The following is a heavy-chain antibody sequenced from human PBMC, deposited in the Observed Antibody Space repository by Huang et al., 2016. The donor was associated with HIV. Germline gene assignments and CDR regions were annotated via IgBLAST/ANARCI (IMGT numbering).Heavy chain of an antibody. CDR3: ARVRCSGGYCYGWFDT. D-gene: IGHD2-15*01. CDR1: GASVSSSSSA. Sequence: QVQLQQSGPGLVRPSQTLSLTCAISGASVSSSSSAWNWIRQSPSRGLGWLGRTYVRAKCNNDLEPSVRTRMTINPDTSKNQFSLRLNSVTPDDTAVYYCARVRCSGGYCYGWFDTWGQGILVTVSS. J-gene: IGHJ5*02. CDR2: TYVRAKCNN. V-gene: IGHV6-1*01.